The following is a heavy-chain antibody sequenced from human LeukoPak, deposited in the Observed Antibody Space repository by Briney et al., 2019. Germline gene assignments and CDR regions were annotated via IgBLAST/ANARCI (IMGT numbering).Heavy chain of an antibody. V-gene: IGHV1-8*01. Sequence: ASVKVSCKASGYTFKNYDINWVRQATGQGLEWMGWMHPNSGNTGYAQQFQGRVTISRNTSISTAYMELSSLRSEDTAVYYCARDSAAAYEADAFDIWGQGTMVTVSS. CDR2: MHPNSGNT. CDR1: GYTFKNYD. J-gene: IGHJ3*02. D-gene: IGHD6-13*01. CDR3: ARDSAAAYEADAFDI.